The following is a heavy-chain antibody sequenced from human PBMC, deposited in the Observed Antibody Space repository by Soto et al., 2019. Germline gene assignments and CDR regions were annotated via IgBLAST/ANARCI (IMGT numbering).Heavy chain of an antibody. CDR2: INSDGSST. CDR1: GFTFSSYW. Sequence: GGSLRLSCAASGFTFSSYWMHWVRQAPGKGLVWVSRINSDGSSTSYADSVKGRFTISRDNAKNTLYLQMNSLRAEDTAVYYCARYSPPYRKQAPQSEDWGQGTLVTVSS. CDR3: ARYSPPYRKQAPQSED. D-gene: IGHD2-21*01. V-gene: IGHV3-74*01. J-gene: IGHJ4*02.